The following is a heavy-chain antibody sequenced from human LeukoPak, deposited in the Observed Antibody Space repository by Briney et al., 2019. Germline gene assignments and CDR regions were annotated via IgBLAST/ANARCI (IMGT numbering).Heavy chain of an antibody. CDR3: ARRGVYGSGAYYFDY. V-gene: IGHV3-21*01. Sequence: GGSLRLSCAASGFTFISYSMNWVRQAPGKGLEWVSSISSSGTYIYYADSVKGRFTISRDNAKNSLYLQMNSLRAEDTAVYYCARRGVYGSGAYYFDYWGQGTLVTVSS. CDR2: ISSSGTYI. CDR1: GFTFISYS. J-gene: IGHJ4*02. D-gene: IGHD3-10*01.